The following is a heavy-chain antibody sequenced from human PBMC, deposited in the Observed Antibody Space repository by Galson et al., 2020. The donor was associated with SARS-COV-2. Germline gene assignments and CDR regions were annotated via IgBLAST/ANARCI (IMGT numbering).Heavy chain of an antibody. CDR2: IYDGANT. D-gene: IGHD1-26*01. CDR1: GGSVSSGAFS. V-gene: IGHV4-30-2*01. J-gene: IGHJ4*02. CDR3: ARGQQTELLTPFDF. Sequence: SQTLSLTSAVSGGSVSSGAFSWSWIRQPPGQGLEWIGYIYDGANTYYNPSLKSRVSISVDRSKNQFSLNLSSVTAADTAVYYCARGQQTELLTPFDFWGRGTLVTVSS.